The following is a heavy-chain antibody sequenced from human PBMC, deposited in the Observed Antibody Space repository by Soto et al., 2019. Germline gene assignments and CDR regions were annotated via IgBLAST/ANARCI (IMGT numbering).Heavy chain of an antibody. CDR1: GFTFSDYY. V-gene: IGHV3-11*01. CDR3: ARDLAILAVARLHAI. Sequence: GGSLRPSCASSGFTFSDYYMSWIRQAPGKGLEWVSCISSSGSTIYHADSVKGRFTISRDNAKNSLYLQMNSLRAEVTAVYYCARDLAILAVARLHAIWGQGTMVTFSS. D-gene: IGHD6-19*01. J-gene: IGHJ3*02. CDR2: ISSSGSTI.